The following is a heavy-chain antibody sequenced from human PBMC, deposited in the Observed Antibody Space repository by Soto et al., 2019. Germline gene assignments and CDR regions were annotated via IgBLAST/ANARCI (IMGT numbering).Heavy chain of an antibody. CDR3: AKGWSKVVDY. Sequence: GGSLRLSCAASGFTFSGSAMHWVRQASGKGLEWVGRIRSKANSYATAYAASVKGRFTISRDNSKNTLYLQMNSLRAEDTAVYYCAKGWSKVVDYWGQGTLVTVSS. J-gene: IGHJ4*02. V-gene: IGHV3-73*01. D-gene: IGHD2-21*01. CDR1: GFTFSGSA. CDR2: IRSKANSYAT.